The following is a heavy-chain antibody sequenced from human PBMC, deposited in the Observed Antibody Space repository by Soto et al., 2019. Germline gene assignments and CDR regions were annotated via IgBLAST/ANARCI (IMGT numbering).Heavy chain of an antibody. Sequence: EVQLVESGGGLVKPGGSLRLSCAASGFTFSNAWMSWVRQAPGKGLEWVGRIKSKTDGGTTDYAAPVKGRFTISRDDSKNTLYLQMNSLKTEDTAVYYCTPFVLEYGDLYCFDYWGQGTLVTVSS. D-gene: IGHD4-17*01. V-gene: IGHV3-15*01. CDR1: GFTFSNAW. J-gene: IGHJ4*02. CDR3: TPFVLEYGDLYCFDY. CDR2: IKSKTDGGTT.